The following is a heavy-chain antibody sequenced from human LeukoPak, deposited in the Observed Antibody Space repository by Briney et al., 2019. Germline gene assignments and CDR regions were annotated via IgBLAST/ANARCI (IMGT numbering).Heavy chain of an antibody. CDR3: ARQPADLYSSSWFVVDY. Sequence: PSETLSLTCTVSGGSITSSSYHWGWIRQPPGKGLEWIGSIHYSGSTYYNPSLKSRVTISVDTSKNQFSLKLSSVTAADTAVYYCARQPADLYSSSWFVVDYWGQGTLVTVSS. CDR1: GGSITSSSYH. V-gene: IGHV4-39*01. J-gene: IGHJ4*02. D-gene: IGHD6-13*01. CDR2: IHYSGST.